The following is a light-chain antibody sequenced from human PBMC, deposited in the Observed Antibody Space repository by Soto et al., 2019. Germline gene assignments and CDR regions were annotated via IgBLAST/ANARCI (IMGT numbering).Light chain of an antibody. J-gene: IGKJ2*01. V-gene: IGKV3-15*01. CDR2: GAS. CDR3: QQDNYWPYT. Sequence: EIVMTQSPATLSVSPGERATLSCRASQSVSSYLAWYQQKPGQAPRLLIYGASTRATGIPASFSGSGSGTEFTLTISSLQSEDFAIYYCQQDNYWPYTFGQGTKLEIK. CDR1: QSVSSY.